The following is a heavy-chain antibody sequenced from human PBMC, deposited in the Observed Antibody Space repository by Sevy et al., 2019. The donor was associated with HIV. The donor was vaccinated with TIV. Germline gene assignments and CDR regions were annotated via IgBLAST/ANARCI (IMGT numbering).Heavy chain of an antibody. CDR2: ISGSAFNI. J-gene: IGHJ4*02. CDR1: GFTFNTYA. CDR3: AKEGPGYNYDSSGSFDY. Sequence: GGSLRLSCAASGFTFNTYAMSWVRQAPGKGLEWVSAISGSAFNIYYADSVKGRLTISRDNSKNTLYLQMNSLRAEDTAVYYCAKEGPGYNYDSSGSFDYWGQGTLVTVS. D-gene: IGHD3-22*01. V-gene: IGHV3-23*01.